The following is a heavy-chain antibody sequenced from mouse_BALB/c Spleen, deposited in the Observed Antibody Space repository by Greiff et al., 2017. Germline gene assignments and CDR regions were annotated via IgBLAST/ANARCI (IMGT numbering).Heavy chain of an antibody. CDR1: GFTFSSYT. J-gene: IGHJ4*01. CDR2: ISSGGGNT. V-gene: IGHV5-9*03. Sequence: EVQRVESGGGLVKPGGSLKLSCAASGFTFSSYTMSWVRQTPEKRLEWVATISSGGGNTYYPDSVKGRFTISRDNAKNNLYLQMSSLRSEDTALYYCARSPITTVGAMDYWGQGTSVTVSS. CDR3: ARSPITTVGAMDY. D-gene: IGHD1-1*01.